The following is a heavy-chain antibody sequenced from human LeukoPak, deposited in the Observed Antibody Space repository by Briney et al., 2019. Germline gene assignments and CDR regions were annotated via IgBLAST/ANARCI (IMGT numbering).Heavy chain of an antibody. CDR3: ARNYGDYAGWFDP. CDR1: GGSISSYY. J-gene: IGHJ5*02. V-gene: IGHV4-59*01. CDR2: IYYSGST. D-gene: IGHD4-17*01. Sequence: PSETLSLTCTVSGGSISSYYWSWLRQPPGKGLEWIGYIYYSGSTNYNPSLKSRVTISVDTSKNQFSLKLSSVTAADTAVYYCARNYGDYAGWFDPWGQGTLVTVSS.